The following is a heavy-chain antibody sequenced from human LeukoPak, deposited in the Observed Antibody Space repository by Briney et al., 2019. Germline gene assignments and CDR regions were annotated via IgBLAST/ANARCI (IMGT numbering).Heavy chain of an antibody. D-gene: IGHD1-26*01. CDR3: ARDGPFAATSLLDY. CDR1: AFTFNNYG. Sequence: GGSLRLSCEASAFTFNNYGMHWVRQAPGKGLEWVAYIRFDGIKSDYADFVKGRFTISRDNSKNTLYLQMNSLRAEDTAVYYCARDGPFAATSLLDYWGQGTLVTVSS. V-gene: IGHV3-30*02. J-gene: IGHJ4*02. CDR2: IRFDGIKS.